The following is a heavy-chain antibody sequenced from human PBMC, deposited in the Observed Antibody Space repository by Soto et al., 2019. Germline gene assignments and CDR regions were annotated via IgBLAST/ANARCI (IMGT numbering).Heavy chain of an antibody. V-gene: IGHV3-21*01. D-gene: IGHD5-12*01. CDR2: ISSSSSYI. J-gene: IGHJ3*02. CDR1: GFTFSSYS. Sequence: GGSLRLSCAASGFTFSSYSMNWVRQAPGKGLEWVSSISSSSSYIYYADSVKGRFTISRDNAKNSLYLQMNSLRAEDTAVYYCARDRRSGYDKADAFDIWGQGTMGTVSS. CDR3: ARDRRSGYDKADAFDI.